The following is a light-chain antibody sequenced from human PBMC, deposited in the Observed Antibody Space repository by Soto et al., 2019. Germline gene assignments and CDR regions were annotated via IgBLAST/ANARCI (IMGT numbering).Light chain of an antibody. CDR3: EQSHNIPLT. Sequence: DIQMTQSPSSLSASVGDRVTITCRASQRVGSYLNWYQQKPGKAPTLLIYSASELQSGVSSRFSGSGSGTDFTLTIRNLQPEYFAVYYCEQSHNIPLTFGQRTKVAI. V-gene: IGKV1-39*01. CDR2: SAS. CDR1: QRVGSY. J-gene: IGKJ1*01.